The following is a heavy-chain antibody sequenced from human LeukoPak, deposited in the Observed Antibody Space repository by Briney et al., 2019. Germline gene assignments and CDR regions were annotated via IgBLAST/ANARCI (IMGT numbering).Heavy chain of an antibody. V-gene: IGHV3-30*18. CDR1: GFTFSSYG. CDR3: AKDIGGDYDDYYYGMDV. CDR2: ISYDGSNK. J-gene: IGHJ6*02. D-gene: IGHD4-17*01. Sequence: PGRSLRLSCAASGFTFSSYGMHWVRQAPGKGLEWVAVISYDGSNKYYADSVKGRFTISRDNAKNSLYLQMNSLRAEDTALYYCAKDIGGDYDDYYYGMDVWGQGTTVTVSS.